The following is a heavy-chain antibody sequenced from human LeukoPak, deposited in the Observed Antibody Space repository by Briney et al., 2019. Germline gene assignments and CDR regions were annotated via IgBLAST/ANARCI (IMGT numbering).Heavy chain of an antibody. D-gene: IGHD6-13*01. CDR1: GFTFSSYW. Sequence: GGSLRLSCAASGFTFSSYWMSCVRQAPGKGLEWVANIKQDGSEKYYVDSVKGRFTISRDNAKNSLYLQMNSLRAEDTAVYYCAKDLYSSSWYSDYWGQGTPVTVSS. V-gene: IGHV3-7*04. CDR3: AKDLYSSSWYSDY. CDR2: IKQDGSEK. J-gene: IGHJ4*02.